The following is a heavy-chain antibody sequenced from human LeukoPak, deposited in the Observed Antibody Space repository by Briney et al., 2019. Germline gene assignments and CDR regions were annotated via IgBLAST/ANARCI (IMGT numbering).Heavy chain of an antibody. Sequence: SETLSLTCTVSGGSISSYYWSWIRQPPGKGLEGIEYIYTSGSTNYNPSLKSRVTISVDTSKNQFSLDLSSVTAADTAVYYCARQKCTSTSCLTKNAFDIWGQGTMVTVSS. J-gene: IGHJ3*02. D-gene: IGHD2-2*01. CDR1: GGSISSYY. CDR2: IYTSGST. V-gene: IGHV4-4*09. CDR3: ARQKCTSTSCLTKNAFDI.